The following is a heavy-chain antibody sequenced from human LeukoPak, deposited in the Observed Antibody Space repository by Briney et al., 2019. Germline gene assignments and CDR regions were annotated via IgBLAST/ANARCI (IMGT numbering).Heavy chain of an antibody. CDR3: ARRLDYGGNSHGY. J-gene: IGHJ4*02. V-gene: IGHV5-51*01. D-gene: IGHD4-23*01. CDR1: GYSFTSYW. Sequence: GESLKISCKVSGYSFTSYWIGWVRQMPGKGLEWMGIIYPGDSDTRCSPSFQGQVTISADKSISTAYLQWSSLKASDTAIYYCARRLDYGGNSHGYWGQGTLVTVPS. CDR2: IYPGDSDT.